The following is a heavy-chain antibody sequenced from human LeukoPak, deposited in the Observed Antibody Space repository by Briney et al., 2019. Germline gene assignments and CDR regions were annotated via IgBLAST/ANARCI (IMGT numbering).Heavy chain of an antibody. CDR1: GFTFSSYG. V-gene: IGHV3-30*02. CDR2: IRYDGSNK. J-gene: IGHJ4*02. Sequence: GGSLRLSCAASGFTFSSYGMHWVRQAPGKWLEWVAFIRYDGSNKYYADSVKGRFTISRDNSKNTLYLQMNSLRAEDTAVYYCAKVGQCSSTSCHHLFDYWGQGTLVTVSS. CDR3: AKVGQCSSTSCHHLFDY. D-gene: IGHD2-2*01.